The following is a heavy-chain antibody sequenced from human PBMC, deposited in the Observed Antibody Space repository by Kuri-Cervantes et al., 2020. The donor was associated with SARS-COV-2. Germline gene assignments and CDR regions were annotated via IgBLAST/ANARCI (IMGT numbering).Heavy chain of an antibody. J-gene: IGHJ2*01. CDR3: ARGGGWDCSGGSCYSGSYWYFDL. CDR1: GYTFTSYA. V-gene: IGHV1-69*13. D-gene: IGHD2-15*01. Sequence: SVKVSCKASGYTFTSYAISWVRQAPGQGLEWMGGIIPIFGTANYAQKFQGRVTITADESTSTAYMELSSLRSEGTAVYYCARGGGWDCSGGSCYSGSYWYFDLWGRGTLVTVSS. CDR2: IIPIFGTA.